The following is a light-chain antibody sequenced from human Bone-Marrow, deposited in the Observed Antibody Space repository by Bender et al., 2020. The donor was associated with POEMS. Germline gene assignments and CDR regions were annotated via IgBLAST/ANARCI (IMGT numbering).Light chain of an antibody. Sequence: QSALTQPASLSGSPGQSITISCTGASSDVGSYNLVSWYQQHPGKAPKLMIYEVSKRPSGVSNRFSGSKSGNTASLTISGLQAEDEADYYCCSYANRTTYVFGTGSKVTVL. CDR1: SSDVGSYNL. CDR3: CSYANRTTYV. J-gene: IGLJ1*01. CDR2: EVS. V-gene: IGLV2-23*02.